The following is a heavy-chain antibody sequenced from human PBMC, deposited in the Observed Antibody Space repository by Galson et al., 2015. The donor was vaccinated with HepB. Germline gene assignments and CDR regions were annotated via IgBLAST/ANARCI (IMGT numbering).Heavy chain of an antibody. CDR2: ISAYNGHT. CDR3: AREGASGSYSTAYYGMDV. Sequence: SVKVSCKGSGYTFTSYGISWVRQAPGQGLEWMGWISAYNGHTNYEQKLQGRVTMTTDTSTRTAYMELRSLRSDDTAVYYCAREGASGSYSTAYYGMDVWGQGTTVTVSS. V-gene: IGHV1-18*01. D-gene: IGHD1-26*01. J-gene: IGHJ6*02. CDR1: GYTFTSYG.